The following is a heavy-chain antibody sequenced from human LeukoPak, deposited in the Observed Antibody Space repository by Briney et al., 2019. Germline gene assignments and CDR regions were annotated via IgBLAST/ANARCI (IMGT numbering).Heavy chain of an antibody. Sequence: PSETLSLTCAVSGGSISSGNWWSWVRQPPGKGLEWIGQIYHSGSTNYNPTLKSRVTISVEKSKNQFSLNLTSVTAAATAVYYCARGLVGAGTDYWGQGTLVTVSS. D-gene: IGHD6-13*01. CDR2: IYHSGST. J-gene: IGHJ4*02. CDR1: GGSISSGNW. CDR3: ARGLVGAGTDY. V-gene: IGHV4-4*02.